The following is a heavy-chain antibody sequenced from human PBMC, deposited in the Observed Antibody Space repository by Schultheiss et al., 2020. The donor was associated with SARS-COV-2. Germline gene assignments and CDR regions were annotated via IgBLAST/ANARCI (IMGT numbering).Heavy chain of an antibody. V-gene: IGHV3-11*01. CDR1: GFTFSDYY. CDR2: ISGSGGST. J-gene: IGHJ6*02. CDR3: ARVPTLGSYGMDV. Sequence: GGSLRLSCAASGFTFSDYYMSWIRQAPGKGLEWVSAISGSGGSTYYADSVKGRFTISRDNAKNSLYLQMNSLRAEDTAVYYCARVPTLGSYGMDVWGQGTTVTVSS. D-gene: IGHD2-2*01.